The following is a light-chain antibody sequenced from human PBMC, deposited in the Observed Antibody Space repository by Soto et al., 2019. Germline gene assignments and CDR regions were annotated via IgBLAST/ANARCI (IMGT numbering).Light chain of an antibody. V-gene: IGKV4-1*01. CDR1: QSVLYSSNNKNY. Sequence: DIVMTQSPDSLAVSLGERATINCKSSQSVLYSSNNKNYLAWYQQKPGQPPKLLIYWASTRESGVPDRFSGSGSGTDFTLTISSLQAEDVAVYYCQQYYSTPPLTFGGGTMVDVK. J-gene: IGKJ4*01. CDR3: QQYYSTPPLT. CDR2: WAS.